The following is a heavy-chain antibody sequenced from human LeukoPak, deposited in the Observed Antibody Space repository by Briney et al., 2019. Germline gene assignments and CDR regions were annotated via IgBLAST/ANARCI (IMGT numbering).Heavy chain of an antibody. J-gene: IGHJ4*02. CDR1: GYTFTSYG. CDR2: ISAYNGNT. CDR3: ARYNNNWFFDY. V-gene: IGHV1-18*01. Sequence: ASVKVSCKASGYTFTSYGISWVRQAPGQGLEWMGWISAYNGNTNYAQKFQGRVTITRDTSASTAYMELSSLRSEDTAVFYCARYNNNWFFDYWGQGTLVTVSS. D-gene: IGHD6-13*01.